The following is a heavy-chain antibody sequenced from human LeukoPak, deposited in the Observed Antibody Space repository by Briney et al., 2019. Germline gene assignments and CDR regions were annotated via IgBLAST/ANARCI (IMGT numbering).Heavy chain of an antibody. CDR1: GGSISSGSYY. Sequence: SETLSLTCTVSGGSISSGSYYWSWIRQPAGKGLEWIGRIYTSGSTNYNPSLKSRVTISVDKSKNQFSLKLSSVTAADTAVYYCARPRGVAAAGTGISAFDIWGQGTMVTVSS. CDR2: IYTSGST. J-gene: IGHJ3*02. V-gene: IGHV4-61*02. CDR3: ARPRGVAAAGTGISAFDI. D-gene: IGHD6-13*01.